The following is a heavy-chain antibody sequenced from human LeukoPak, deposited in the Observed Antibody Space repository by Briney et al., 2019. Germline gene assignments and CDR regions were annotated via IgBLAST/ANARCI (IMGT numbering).Heavy chain of an antibody. Sequence: SVKVSCKASGGTFSSYAISWVRQAPGQGLEWMGRIIPILGIANYAQKFQGRVTITADKSTSTAYMELSSLRSEDTAVYYCATDLYYGSGSYDYWGQGTLVTVSS. V-gene: IGHV1-69*04. J-gene: IGHJ4*02. CDR2: IIPILGIA. CDR1: GGTFSSYA. CDR3: ATDLYYGSGSYDY. D-gene: IGHD3-10*01.